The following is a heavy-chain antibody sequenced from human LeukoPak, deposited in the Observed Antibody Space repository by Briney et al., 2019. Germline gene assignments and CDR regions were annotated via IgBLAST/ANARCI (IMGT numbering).Heavy chain of an antibody. CDR3: ARASSYSSGYDY. CDR1: GFTFSNYW. CDR2: INSDGSST. V-gene: IGHV3-74*01. J-gene: IGHJ4*02. D-gene: IGHD6-19*01. Sequence: GGSLRLSCAASGFTFSNYWMHWVRQAPGKGLVWGSRINSDGSSTRDADSVKGRFTISRDNAKNTLYLQMNSLRAEDTAVYYCARASSYSSGYDYWGQGTLVTVSS.